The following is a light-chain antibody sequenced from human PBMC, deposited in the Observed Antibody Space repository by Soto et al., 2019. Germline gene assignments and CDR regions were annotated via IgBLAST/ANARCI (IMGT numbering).Light chain of an antibody. Sequence: EILLTQSPATLSLSPGESATLSCRASQSIHRHVDWYRQKPGQAPRLLIYDASNRATGIPARFSGRVSGIDFTLTISSLEPEDIAVYDGQQRSSWPWTFGQGTKVDIK. CDR2: DAS. CDR1: QSIHRH. J-gene: IGKJ1*01. CDR3: QQRSSWPWT. V-gene: IGKV3-11*01.